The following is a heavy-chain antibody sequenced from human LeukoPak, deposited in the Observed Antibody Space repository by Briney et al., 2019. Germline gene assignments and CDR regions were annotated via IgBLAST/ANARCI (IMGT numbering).Heavy chain of an antibody. J-gene: IGHJ4*02. CDR1: GFTFSSYE. V-gene: IGHV3-48*03. CDR2: ISSSGTTI. CDR3: ARLGGGSYSGY. Sequence: GGSLRLSCAASGFTFSSYEVNWVRQAPGKGLEWVSYISSSGTTIYYADSVKGRFTISRDNAKNSLYLQMNSLRAEDTAVYYCARLGGGSYSGYWGQGTLVTVSS. D-gene: IGHD1-26*01.